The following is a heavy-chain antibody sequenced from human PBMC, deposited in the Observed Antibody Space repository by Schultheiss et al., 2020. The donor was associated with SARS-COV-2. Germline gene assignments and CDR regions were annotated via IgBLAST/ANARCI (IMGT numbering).Heavy chain of an antibody. CDR3: AKKGYNWNDVGAFDI. V-gene: IGHV3-23*01. CDR1: GFTFSSYS. D-gene: IGHD1-20*01. CDR2: ISGSGGST. Sequence: GGSLRLSCAASGFTFSSYSMNWVRQAPGKGLEWVSAISGSGGSTYYADSVKGRFTISRDNSKNTLYLQMNSLRAEDTAVYYCAKKGYNWNDVGAFDIWGQGTMVTVSS. J-gene: IGHJ3*02.